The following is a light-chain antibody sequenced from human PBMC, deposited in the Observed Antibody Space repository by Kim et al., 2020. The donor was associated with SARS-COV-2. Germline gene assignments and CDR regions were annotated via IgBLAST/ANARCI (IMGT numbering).Light chain of an antibody. CDR3: LQYYSYPRT. CDR1: QGIGSF. J-gene: IGKJ1*01. Sequence: AVRITQSPSSLPAYTGERVTITCRASQGIGSFLAWYQQQPGKAPKLLISAAATLESGVPSRFSASGSGTDFTLTISNLQPEDLATYYCLQYYSYPRTFGQGTKVEIK. CDR2: AAA. V-gene: IGKV1-8*01.